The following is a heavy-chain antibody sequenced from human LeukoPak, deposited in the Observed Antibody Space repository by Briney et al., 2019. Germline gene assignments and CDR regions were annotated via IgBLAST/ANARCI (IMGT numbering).Heavy chain of an antibody. J-gene: IGHJ4*02. V-gene: IGHV3-15*01. CDR1: GFSFSTAW. CDR3: TTYFTVYTAGFDY. Sequence: PGRSLRLSCTASGFSFSTAWMSWVRQAPGKGLEWVGRIKSKADSETTDYAAPVKGRFTISRDDSQNTLYLQMNSLKTEDTGVYYCTTYFTVYTAGFDYWGQGTLVTVSS. D-gene: IGHD5-18*01. CDR2: IKSKADSETT.